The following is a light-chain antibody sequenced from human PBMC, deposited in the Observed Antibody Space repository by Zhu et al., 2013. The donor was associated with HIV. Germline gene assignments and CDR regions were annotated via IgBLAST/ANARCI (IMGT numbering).Light chain of an antibody. CDR3: QSFDTSLRSHV. J-gene: IGLJ1*01. Sequence: QSALTQPASVSGSPGQSITISCTGTSSDVGGYNYVSWYQQHPVKAPKLMIYEVSNRPSGVSNRFSGSKSGTSASLAITGLQADDEAIYYCQSFDTSLRSHVFGSGTKVIVL. V-gene: IGLV2-14*01. CDR1: SSDVGGYNY. CDR2: EVS.